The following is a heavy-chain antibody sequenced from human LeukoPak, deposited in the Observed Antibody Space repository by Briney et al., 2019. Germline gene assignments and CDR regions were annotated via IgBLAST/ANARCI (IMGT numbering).Heavy chain of an antibody. J-gene: IGHJ4*02. CDR2: IYSGGST. Sequence: PGGSLRLSCAASKFTVSSKYMSWVRQAPGKGLEWVSVIYSGGSTHYADSVKGRFTISRDNSKNTLYLQMNSLRAEDTAVYYCARHYDSWSGFFLWGQGTLVTVSS. V-gene: IGHV3-66*04. CDR1: KFTVSSKY. D-gene: IGHD3-3*01. CDR3: ARHYDSWSGFFL.